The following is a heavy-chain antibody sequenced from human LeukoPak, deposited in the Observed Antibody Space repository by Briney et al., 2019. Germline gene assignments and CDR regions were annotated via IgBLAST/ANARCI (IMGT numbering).Heavy chain of an antibody. CDR2: ISNNGGYT. D-gene: IGHD3-3*01. CDR3: ATGPPRGDFWSGYDY. V-gene: IGHV3-23*01. J-gene: IGHJ4*02. Sequence: GGSLRLSCAASGFTFSSSAMSWVRQAPGKGLEWVSAISNNGGYTYYADSVQGRFTISRDNSKSTLCLQMNSLRSEDTAVYYCATGPPRGDFWSGYDYWGQGTLVTVSS. CDR1: GFTFSSSA.